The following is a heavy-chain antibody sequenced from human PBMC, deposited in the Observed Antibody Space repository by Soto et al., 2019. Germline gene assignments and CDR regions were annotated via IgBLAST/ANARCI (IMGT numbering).Heavy chain of an antibody. CDR1: GVTWTDYY. V-gene: IGHV3-11*06. CDR2: ISSSSSYT. D-gene: IGHD1-1*01. Sequence: LRLPCTGSGVTWTDYYMTSIRQAPGKGLEWVSYISSSSSYTNYADSVKGRFTISRDNAKNSLYLQMNSLRAEDTAVYYCARDARAGTLDFYYGMGV. J-gene: IGHJ6*01. CDR3: ARDARAGTLDFYYGMGV.